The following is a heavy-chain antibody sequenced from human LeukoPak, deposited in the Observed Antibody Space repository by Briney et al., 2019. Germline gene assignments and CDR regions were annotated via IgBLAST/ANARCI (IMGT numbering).Heavy chain of an antibody. J-gene: IGHJ6*03. CDR3: AKDSAGSSWSLDYYYYYMDV. CDR2: ISWDGGST. V-gene: IGHV3-43D*03. D-gene: IGHD6-13*01. CDR1: GFTFDDYA. Sequence: PGGSLRLSCAASGFTFDDYAMHWVRQAPGKGLEWVSLISWDGGSTYYADSVKGRFTISRDNSKNSLYLQMNSLRAEDTALYYCAKDSAGSSWSLDYYYYYMDVWGKGTTVTVSS.